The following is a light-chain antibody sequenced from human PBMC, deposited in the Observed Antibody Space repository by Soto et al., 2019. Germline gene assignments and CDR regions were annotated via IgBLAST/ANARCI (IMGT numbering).Light chain of an antibody. CDR1: QSISSW. J-gene: IGKJ1*01. CDR3: QQYDSYSPWT. Sequence: DIQMTQSPSTLSASVGDRVTITCRASQSISSWLAWYQQKPGKAPKLLIYDASSLESGVPSRFSGSGSGTEFTLTICSLPPDDFAIYYCQQYDSYSPWTFGQGTKVDIK. CDR2: DAS. V-gene: IGKV1-5*01.